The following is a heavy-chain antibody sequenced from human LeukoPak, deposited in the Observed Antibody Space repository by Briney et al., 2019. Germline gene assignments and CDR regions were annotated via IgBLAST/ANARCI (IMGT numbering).Heavy chain of an antibody. CDR3: ARPLYCSGGSCYSTH. CDR2: IYPGDSDT. Sequence: GESLQISCKGSGYSFTSYRIGWVRQMPGKGLEWMGIIYPGDSDTRYSPSFQGQVTISADKSISTAYLQWSSLKASDTAIYYCARPLYCSGGSCYSTHWGQGTLVTVSS. J-gene: IGHJ1*01. V-gene: IGHV5-51*01. CDR1: GYSFTSYR. D-gene: IGHD2-15*01.